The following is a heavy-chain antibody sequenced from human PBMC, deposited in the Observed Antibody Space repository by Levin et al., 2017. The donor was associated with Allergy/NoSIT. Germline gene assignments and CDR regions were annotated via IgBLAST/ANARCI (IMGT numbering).Heavy chain of an antibody. D-gene: IGHD3-10*01. J-gene: IGHJ4*02. CDR2: INPNSGGT. CDR1: GYSFTDYY. Sequence: ASVKVSCKASGYSFTDYYMHWVRQAPGQGLEWLGWINPNSGGTNYEQKFQGRVTMTSDTSISTAYMELSRLRSDDTAVYYCARAGSSAGLGSYYRWGQGTLVTVSS. V-gene: IGHV1-2*02. CDR3: ARAGSSAGLGSYYR.